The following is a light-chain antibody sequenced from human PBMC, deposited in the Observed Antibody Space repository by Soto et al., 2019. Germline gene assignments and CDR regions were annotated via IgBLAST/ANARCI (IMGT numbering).Light chain of an antibody. J-gene: IGLJ2*01. CDR1: NSDVGGYNY. CDR3: CSYAGSYILI. CDR2: DVS. V-gene: IGLV2-11*01. Sequence: QSVLTQPRSVSGSPGQSVTISCTGTNSDVGGYNYVSWYQQHPGKVPKLMIFDVSKRPSGVPDRFSGSKSGNTASLTISGLQAEDEADYHCCSYAGSYILIFGGGTKLPVL.